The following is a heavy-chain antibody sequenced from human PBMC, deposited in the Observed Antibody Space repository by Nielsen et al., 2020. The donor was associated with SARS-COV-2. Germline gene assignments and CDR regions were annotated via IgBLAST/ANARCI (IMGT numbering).Heavy chain of an antibody. CDR1: GGSISSGGYY. Sequence: SETLSLTCTVSGGSISSGGYYWSWIRHHPGKGLEWIGYIYFSGRTCYNPSLKSRVTISVDTSKNHFSLSLRSVTAADTAVYYCAGESSGYDHYNYGMDVWGQGTTVTVSS. J-gene: IGHJ6*02. D-gene: IGHD5-12*01. CDR2: IYFSGRT. V-gene: IGHV4-31*03. CDR3: AGESSGYDHYNYGMDV.